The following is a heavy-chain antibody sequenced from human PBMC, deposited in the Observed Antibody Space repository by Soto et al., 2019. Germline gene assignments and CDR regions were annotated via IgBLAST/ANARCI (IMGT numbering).Heavy chain of an antibody. J-gene: IGHJ4*02. V-gene: IGHV3-9*01. D-gene: IGHD3-9*01. Sequence: PGGALRLSCAASGFTFDDYAMHWVRQAPGKGLEWVSGISWNSGSIGYADSVKGRFTISRDNAKNSLYLQMNSLRAEDTALYYCAKDTTPYDILTGYSRDFDYWGQGTLVTVSS. CDR1: GFTFDDYA. CDR2: ISWNSGSI. CDR3: AKDTTPYDILTGYSRDFDY.